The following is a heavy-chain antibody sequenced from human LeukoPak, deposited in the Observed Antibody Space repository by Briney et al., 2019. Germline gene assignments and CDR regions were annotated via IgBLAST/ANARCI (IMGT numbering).Heavy chain of an antibody. D-gene: IGHD1-1*01. CDR3: ARGTYNWNDSGPYYYYYMDV. CDR2: INHSGST. CDR1: GGSFSGYY. V-gene: IGHV4-34*01. J-gene: IGHJ6*03. Sequence: PSETLSLTCAVYGGSFSGYYWSWIRQPPGKGLEWIGEINHSGSTNYNPSLKSRVTISVDTSKNQFSLKLSSVTAADTAVYYCARGTYNWNDSGPYYYYYMDVWGKGTTVTISS.